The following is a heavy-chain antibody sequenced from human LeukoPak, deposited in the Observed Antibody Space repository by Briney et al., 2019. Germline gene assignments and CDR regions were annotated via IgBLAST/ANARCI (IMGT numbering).Heavy chain of an antibody. V-gene: IGHV3-21*01. D-gene: IGHD3-9*01. CDR1: GFTFSNSA. Sequence: GGSLRLSCAASGFTFSNSAMNWVRQVPGKGLEWISSIDYDSSHIYYAASVRGRFTISRDNARNSVYLQMNSLRVEDTAVYYCARDPLRYLRVGHYDYWGQGTLVAVSS. CDR2: IDYDSSHI. J-gene: IGHJ4*02. CDR3: ARDPLRYLRVGHYDY.